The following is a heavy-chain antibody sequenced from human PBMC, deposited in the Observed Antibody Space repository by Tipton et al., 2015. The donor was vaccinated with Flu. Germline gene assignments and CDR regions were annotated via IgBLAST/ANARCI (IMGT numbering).Heavy chain of an antibody. CDR2: INHSGNI. V-gene: IGHV4-34*01. CDR1: GGSFSGYY. D-gene: IGHD7-27*01. J-gene: IGHJ4*02. CDR3: ATKFSNWGVWERHEY. Sequence: TLSLTCAVYGGSFSGYYWSWIRQPPGKGLEWIGEINHSGNINYNPSLKSRVTISRDTSKSQFSLTLTSVTAADTAVYYCATKFSNWGVWERHEYWGQGTLVSVSS.